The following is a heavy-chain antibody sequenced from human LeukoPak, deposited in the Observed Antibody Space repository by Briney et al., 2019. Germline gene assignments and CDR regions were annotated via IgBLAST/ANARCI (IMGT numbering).Heavy chain of an antibody. CDR3: ARGSGCSSTSCSTWAYYYYGMDV. CDR1: GFTFSSYG. V-gene: IGHV3-33*01. D-gene: IGHD2-2*01. J-gene: IGHJ6*02. Sequence: GRSLRLSCAASGFTFSSYGMHWVRQAPGKGLEWVAVIWYDGSNKYYADSVKGRFTISRDNSKNTLYLQMNSLRAEDTAVYYCARGSGCSSTSCSTWAYYYYGMDVWGQGTTVTASS. CDR2: IWYDGSNK.